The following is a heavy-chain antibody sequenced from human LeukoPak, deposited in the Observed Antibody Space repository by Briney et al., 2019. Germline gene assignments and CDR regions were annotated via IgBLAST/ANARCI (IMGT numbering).Heavy chain of an antibody. Sequence: GGSLRLSCAASGFTFSSSAMSWVRQAPGKGLEWVSAISGSGGSTYYADSVKGRFTVSRDNSKNTLYLQMNSLRAEDTAVFYCAKECSGGSCYSNSQYYYYGMDVWGQGTAVTVSS. V-gene: IGHV3-23*01. D-gene: IGHD2-15*01. CDR2: ISGSGGST. CDR3: AKECSGGSCYSNSQYYYYGMDV. CDR1: GFTFSSSA. J-gene: IGHJ6*02.